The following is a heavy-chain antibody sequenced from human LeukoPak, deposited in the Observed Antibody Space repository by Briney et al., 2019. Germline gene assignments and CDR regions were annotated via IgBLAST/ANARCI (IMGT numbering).Heavy chain of an antibody. J-gene: IGHJ4*02. Sequence: GRSLRLSCAASGFTFSSYGMHWVRQAPGKGLEWVAVISYDGSNKYYADSVKGRFTISRDNSKNTLYLQMNSRRAEDTAVYYCAKMVEMATKGDYWGQGTLVTVSS. V-gene: IGHV3-30*18. CDR3: AKMVEMATKGDY. CDR2: ISYDGSNK. CDR1: GFTFSSYG. D-gene: IGHD5-24*01.